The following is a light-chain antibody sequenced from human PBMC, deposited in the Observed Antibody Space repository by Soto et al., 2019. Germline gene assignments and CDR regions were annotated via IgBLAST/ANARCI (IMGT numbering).Light chain of an antibody. J-gene: IGKJ2*01. CDR2: DAS. CDR3: LQHDSLPYT. V-gene: IGKV1-33*01. CDR1: QDISNY. Sequence: DIQMTQSPSSLSASVGDRVTITCQASQDISNYLNWYQQKPGKAPKLLIYDASNLETGVPSRFSGSGSGTAFTVTISSLQPEDIAKYYCLQHDSLPYTFGQGTKLEIK.